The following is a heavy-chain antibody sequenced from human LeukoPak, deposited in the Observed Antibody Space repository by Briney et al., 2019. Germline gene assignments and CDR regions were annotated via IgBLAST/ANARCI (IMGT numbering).Heavy chain of an antibody. V-gene: IGHV4-39*01. Sequence: SETLSLTCTVSGGSISSSSYYWGWIRQPPGKGLEWIGSIYYSGSTYYNPSLKSRVTISVDTSKNQFSLKLSSVTAADTAVYYCARRYSSSYYWGQGTLVTVSS. CDR3: ARRYSSSYY. CDR2: IYYSGST. CDR1: GGSISSSSYY. D-gene: IGHD6-13*01. J-gene: IGHJ4*02.